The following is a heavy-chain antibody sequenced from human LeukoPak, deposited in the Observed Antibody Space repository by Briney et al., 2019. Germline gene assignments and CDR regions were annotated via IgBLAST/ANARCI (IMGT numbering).Heavy chain of an antibody. V-gene: IGHV1-46*01. CDR3: ARAWPSYGMDV. CDR1: GYTFTSYG. Sequence: ASVKVSCTASGYTFTSYGISWVRQAPGQGLEWMGIINPSGGSTSYAQKFQGRVTMTRDTSTSTVYMELSSLRSEDTAVYYCARAWPSYGMDVWGQGTTVTVSS. CDR2: INPSGGST. J-gene: IGHJ6*02.